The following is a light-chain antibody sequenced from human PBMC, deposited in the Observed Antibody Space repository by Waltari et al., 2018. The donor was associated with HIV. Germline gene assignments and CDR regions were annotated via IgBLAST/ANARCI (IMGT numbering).Light chain of an antibody. V-gene: IGLV1-44*01. CDR2: HDD. Sequence: QSVLAQPPSVSGAPGQRVTIPCSGSGSNIRSNYVNWYQQLPVTAPRVLIYHDDQLPSGVPARCSGSRAGTTASLAISGLQSEDEADYYCAAWDDTLKVYVFGTGTKVTVL. J-gene: IGLJ1*01. CDR3: AAWDDTLKVYV. CDR1: GSNIRSNY.